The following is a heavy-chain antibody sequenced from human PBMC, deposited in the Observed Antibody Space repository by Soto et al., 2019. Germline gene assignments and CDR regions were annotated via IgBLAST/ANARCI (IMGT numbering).Heavy chain of an antibody. Sequence: XAVKGACKAAGYPLTSYGVSWVRQAPGQGLEWMGWISAYNGNTNYAQTLQCRVTMTTDTSTSTAYMELRSLRSDDTAVYYCARDSLLWFGEAPDGGPWAQRTLVTVSS. V-gene: IGHV1-18*01. D-gene: IGHD3-10*01. CDR3: ARDSLLWFGEAPDGGP. CDR1: GYPLTSYG. J-gene: IGHJ5*02. CDR2: ISAYNGNT.